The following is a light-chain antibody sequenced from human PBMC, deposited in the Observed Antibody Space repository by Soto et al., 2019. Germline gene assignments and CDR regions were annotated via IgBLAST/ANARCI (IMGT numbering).Light chain of an antibody. Sequence: QSVLSQPPSASGSPGQSVTISCTGTSSDVGGYNYVSWYQQDPGKAPKLMIYEVNERPSGVPDRFSGSKSGNTASLTVSGLEPEDDSDYYCSSYAGSNNVVFGGGAKLTVL. V-gene: IGLV2-8*01. J-gene: IGLJ2*01. CDR3: SSYAGSNNVV. CDR2: EVN. CDR1: SSDVGGYNY.